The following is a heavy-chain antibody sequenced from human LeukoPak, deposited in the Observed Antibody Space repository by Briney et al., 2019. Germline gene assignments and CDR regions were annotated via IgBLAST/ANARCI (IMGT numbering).Heavy chain of an antibody. D-gene: IGHD2-15*01. V-gene: IGHV1-2*02. CDR3: ALLPYCSGGSCYRANWFDP. Sequence: ASVRVSCKASGYTFTGYYMHWVRQAPGQGLEWMGWINPNSGGTNYAQKFQGRVTMTRDTSISTAYMELSRLRSDDTAVYYCALLPYCSGGSCYRANWFDPWGQGTLVTVSS. CDR2: INPNSGGT. J-gene: IGHJ5*02. CDR1: GYTFTGYY.